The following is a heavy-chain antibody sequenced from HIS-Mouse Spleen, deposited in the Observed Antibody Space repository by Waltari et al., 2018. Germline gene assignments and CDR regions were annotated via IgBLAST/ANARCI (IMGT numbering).Heavy chain of an antibody. CDR2: IWYDGSNK. V-gene: IGHV3-33*06. CDR1: GFPFSSYG. CDR3: AKGKYYFDY. J-gene: IGHJ4*02. Sequence: QVQLVESGGGVVQPGRSLRLSCAASGFPFSSYGMHWVRQAPGKGREWVAVIWYDGSNKYYADSVKGRFTISRDNSKNTLYLQMNSLRAEDTAVYYCAKGKYYFDYWGQGTLVTVSS.